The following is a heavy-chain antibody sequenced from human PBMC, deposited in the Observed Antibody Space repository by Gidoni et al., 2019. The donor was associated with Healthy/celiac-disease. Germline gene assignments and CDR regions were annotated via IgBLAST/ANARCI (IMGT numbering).Heavy chain of an antibody. J-gene: IGHJ4*02. CDR2: IYPGDSDT. CDR1: GYSFTSYC. V-gene: IGHV5-51*01. D-gene: IGHD3-22*01. CDR3: ARLLFNDSSGYYYGNFDY. Sequence: ELQLVPSGAEVKKPGESLKLSCKGSGYSFTSYCIGWVRQMPGKGLEWMGVIYPGDSDTRYSPSFQGQVTISADKSISTAYLQWSSLKASDTAMYYCARLLFNDSSGYYYGNFDYWGQGTLVTVSS.